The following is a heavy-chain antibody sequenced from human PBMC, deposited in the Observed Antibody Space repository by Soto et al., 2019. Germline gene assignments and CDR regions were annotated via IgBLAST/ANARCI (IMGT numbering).Heavy chain of an antibody. D-gene: IGHD3-10*01. J-gene: IGHJ6*02. CDR1: GGTFSSYA. V-gene: IGHV1-69*01. Sequence: QVQLVQSGAEVKKPGSSVKVSCKASGGTFSSYAISWVRQAPGQGLEWTGGIIPIFGTANYAQKFQGRVTITADESTSTAYMELSSLRSEDTAVYYCARVSGGSGSAAYYYGMDVWGQGTTVTVSS. CDR2: IIPIFGTA. CDR3: ARVSGGSGSAAYYYGMDV.